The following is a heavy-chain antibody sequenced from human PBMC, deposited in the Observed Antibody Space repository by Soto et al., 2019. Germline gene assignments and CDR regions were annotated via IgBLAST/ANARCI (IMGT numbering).Heavy chain of an antibody. CDR2: INPSGGST. D-gene: IGHD6-13*01. Sequence: ASVKVSCKASGYTFTSYYMHWVRQAPGQGLEWMGIINPSGGSTSYAQKFQGRVTMTRDTSTSTVYMELSSLRSEDTAVYYCARDPHPIPPGIVAAGTLGHAPYFDYWGQGTLVTVSS. J-gene: IGHJ4*02. CDR1: GYTFTSYY. CDR3: ARDPHPIPPGIVAAGTLGHAPYFDY. V-gene: IGHV1-46*03.